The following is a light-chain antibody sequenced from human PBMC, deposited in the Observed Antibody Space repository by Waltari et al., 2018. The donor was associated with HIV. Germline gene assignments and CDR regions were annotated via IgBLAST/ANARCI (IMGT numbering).Light chain of an antibody. CDR3: QQSYNNPRT. V-gene: IGKV1-39*01. J-gene: IGKJ1*01. CDR1: QTISSY. CDR2: VAS. Sequence: DIQMTQSPSYLSASVGDRVTLTCRASQTISSYLNWYQQKPGQAPKLLMYVASSLQSGVPSRFSGSGSGTDFTLTISNLQPDDFATYYCQQSYNNPRTFGQGTKVEI.